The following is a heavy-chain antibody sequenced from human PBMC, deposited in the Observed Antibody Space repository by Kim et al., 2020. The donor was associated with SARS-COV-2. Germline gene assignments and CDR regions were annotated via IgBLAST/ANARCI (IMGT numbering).Heavy chain of an antibody. V-gene: IGHV4-59*08. D-gene: IGHD4-17*01. CDR2: IYYNGNT. CDR1: GGSISNYY. CDR3: VRHQEPSDYGDYFRFDY. J-gene: IGHJ4*02. Sequence: SETLSLTCTVSGGSISNYYWSWIRQPPGKGLEWIGYIYYNGNTNYNPSLKSRVTISVDTSKNQFSLKMTSVTAADTAVYYCVRHQEPSDYGDYFRFDYWGQGTLVTVSS.